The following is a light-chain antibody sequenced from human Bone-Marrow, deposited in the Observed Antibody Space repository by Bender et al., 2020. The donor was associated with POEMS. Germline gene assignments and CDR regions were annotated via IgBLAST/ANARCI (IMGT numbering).Light chain of an antibody. CDR3: QSYDSSNHWV. Sequence: NFMLTQPPSVSESPGKTVTISCTGSSGSIASNYVQWYQQRPGSAPIIVIYGDNRRPSAVPDRFSGSIDSSSNSASLPISGLKTEDEADYFCQSYDSSNHWVFGGGTKLTVL. CDR1: SGSIASNY. CDR2: GDN. J-gene: IGLJ3*02. V-gene: IGLV6-57*02.